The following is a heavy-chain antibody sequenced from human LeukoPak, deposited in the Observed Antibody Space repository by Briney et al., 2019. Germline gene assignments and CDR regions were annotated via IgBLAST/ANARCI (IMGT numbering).Heavy chain of an antibody. CDR1: GFTFSSYE. CDR3: ARSILVGATTCDY. Sequence: QTGGSLRLSCAASGFTFSSYEMNWVRQAPGKGLEWLSYISGSGSTIYYADYVKGRFTISRDNAKNSLYLQLNSLRAEDTAVYPCARSILVGATTCDYWGQGTLVTVSS. CDR2: ISGSGSTI. J-gene: IGHJ4*02. D-gene: IGHD1-26*01. V-gene: IGHV3-48*03.